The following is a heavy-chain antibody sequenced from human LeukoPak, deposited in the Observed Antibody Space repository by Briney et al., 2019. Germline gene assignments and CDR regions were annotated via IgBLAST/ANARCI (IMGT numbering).Heavy chain of an antibody. V-gene: IGHV4-34*01. CDR3: ARDISAVTTGDY. D-gene: IGHD4-17*01. CDR1: GGSLSGYY. J-gene: IGHJ4*02. CDR2: INHSGST. Sequence: PSETLSLTCVVYGGSLSGYYWSWIRQSPGKGLEWIGEINHSGSTTYNPSLKSRVTISVDTSENQFSLKLSSVTAADTAVYYCARDISAVTTGDYWGRGTLVTVSS.